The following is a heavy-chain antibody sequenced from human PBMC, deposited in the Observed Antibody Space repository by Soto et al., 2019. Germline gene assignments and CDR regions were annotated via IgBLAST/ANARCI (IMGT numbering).Heavy chain of an antibody. J-gene: IGHJ4*02. CDR1: GYTFTDFG. Sequence: QGQLVQSGAEVKKPGASVKVSCKASGYTFTDFGISWVRQAPGQGLEWMGCISAYNGNTNYAHKVQDRVTMTTDTSTNTAYMELRNLTPDDTAVYFCARDSGNLGNWAYFLDYWGQGTLVTVSS. CDR3: ARDSGNLGNWAYFLDY. V-gene: IGHV1-18*01. D-gene: IGHD7-27*01. CDR2: ISAYNGNT.